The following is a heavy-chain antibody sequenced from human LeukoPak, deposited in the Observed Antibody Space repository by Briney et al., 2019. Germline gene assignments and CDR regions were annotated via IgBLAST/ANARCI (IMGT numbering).Heavy chain of an antibody. J-gene: IGHJ3*02. D-gene: IGHD4-23*01. CDR2: IYYSGST. CDR3: ARVVGRWRAAFDI. Sequence: SQTLSLTCTVSGGSISSGGYYWSWIRQHPWRGMEWIGYIYYSGSTYYNPSLKSRVTISVDTSKNQFSLKLSSVTAADTAVYYCARVVGRWRAAFDIWGQGTMVTVSS. CDR1: GGSISSGGYY. V-gene: IGHV4-31*03.